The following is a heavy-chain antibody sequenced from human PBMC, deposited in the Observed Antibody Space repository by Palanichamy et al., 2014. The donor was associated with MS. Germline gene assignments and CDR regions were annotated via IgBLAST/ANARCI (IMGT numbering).Heavy chain of an antibody. Sequence: EVQLVEVWGRLGPAWGSLRLSCAASGFTFSNYWMSWVRQAPGKGPEWVANINQDGSEKYYVDSVKGRFTISRDNAKNSLYLQMNSLRAEDTAVYYCASMHGYNSGALDYWGQGTLVTVSS. V-gene: IGHV3-7*03. CDR3: ASMHGYNSGALDY. CDR2: INQDGSEK. J-gene: IGHJ4*02. D-gene: IGHD5-24*01. CDR1: GFTFSNYW.